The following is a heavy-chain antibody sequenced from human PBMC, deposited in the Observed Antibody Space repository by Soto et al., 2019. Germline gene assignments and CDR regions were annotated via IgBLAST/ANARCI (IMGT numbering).Heavy chain of an antibody. CDR3: AKDQGSSWYEIDF. Sequence: EVQLLESGGGLVQPGGSLRLSCAASGFTFSNYAVTWVRQAPGKGLEWVSTISGSGGSTYYAHSVKGRFTISRDNSKNTLYLQMNSLRAEDTAVYYCAKDQGSSWYEIDFWGKGTLVTVSS. J-gene: IGHJ4*02. CDR2: ISGSGGST. CDR1: GFTFSNYA. D-gene: IGHD6-13*01. V-gene: IGHV3-23*01.